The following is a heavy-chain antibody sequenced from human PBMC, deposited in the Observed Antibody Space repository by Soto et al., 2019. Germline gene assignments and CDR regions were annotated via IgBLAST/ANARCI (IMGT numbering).Heavy chain of an antibody. J-gene: IGHJ4*02. D-gene: IGHD6-6*01. V-gene: IGHV3-21*06. Sequence: EVQLVESGGGLVKPGGSLRLSCAASGFTFSSYSMNWVRQAPGKGLEWVSSISSSSSYIYYADSVKGRFTISRDNAKNSLYLQMNSLRAEDTAVYYCLSSSSSILDKKQDDYWGQGTLVTVSS. CDR1: GFTFSSYS. CDR3: LSSSSSILDKKQDDY. CDR2: ISSSSSYI.